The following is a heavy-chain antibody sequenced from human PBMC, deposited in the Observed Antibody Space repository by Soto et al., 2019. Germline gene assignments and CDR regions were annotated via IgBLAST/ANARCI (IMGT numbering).Heavy chain of an antibody. CDR3: ARHGRENRPGFYSWFDP. D-gene: IGHD2-15*01. CDR2: IYYSGST. J-gene: IGHJ5*02. CDR1: GGFISSSSYY. V-gene: IGHV4-39*01. Sequence: PEALSLTCTVSGGFISSSSYYWVLIRQHPGKGLEWIGSIYYSGSTYYNPSLKSRVTISVDTSKNQFSLKLSSVTVADTAFYYCARHGRENRPGFYSWFDPWGQGILVTVPS.